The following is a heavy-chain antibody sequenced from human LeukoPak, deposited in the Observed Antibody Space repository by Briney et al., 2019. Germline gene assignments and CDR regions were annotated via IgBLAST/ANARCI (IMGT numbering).Heavy chain of an antibody. CDR2: VFYSGIT. Sequence: SETLSVTCSVSGASFSSYYWNWIRQPPGKGLEWIGFVFYSGITNYNPSLKSRVTISVDTSKNQFSLKLSSVTAADTAVYYCARDSLFDSLAYWGQGALVTVCS. J-gene: IGHJ4*02. V-gene: IGHV4-59*01. D-gene: IGHD2-21*01. CDR3: ARDSLFDSLAY. CDR1: GASFSSYY.